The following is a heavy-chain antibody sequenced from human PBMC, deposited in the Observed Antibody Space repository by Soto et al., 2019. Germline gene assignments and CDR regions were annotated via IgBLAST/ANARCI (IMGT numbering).Heavy chain of an antibody. J-gene: IGHJ6*02. Sequence: QVQLVQSGAEVKKHGASVKVSCKASGYTFSGYYMHWVRQAPGQGLEWMGWINPNRGGTQYAQKFQGRVTMTRDTSIITGYMELSRLRSDDTAVYYCARGLVLDYGLDVGGQGTTVTVSS. CDR3: ARGLVLDYGLDV. V-gene: IGHV1-2*02. CDR2: INPNRGGT. D-gene: IGHD6-13*01. CDR1: GYTFSGYY.